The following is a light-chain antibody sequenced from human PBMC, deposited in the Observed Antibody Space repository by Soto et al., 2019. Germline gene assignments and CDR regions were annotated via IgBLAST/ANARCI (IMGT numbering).Light chain of an antibody. CDR2: RTS. Sequence: VSPGERATLSCRASQSISSNLAWYQQKPGQAPRLLMFRTSSRATGFPARFSGSGSGTDFTLTISRLEPEDFAVYYCQQYGSSPITFGQGTRLEIK. V-gene: IGKV3-20*01. CDR1: QSISSN. J-gene: IGKJ5*01. CDR3: QQYGSSPIT.